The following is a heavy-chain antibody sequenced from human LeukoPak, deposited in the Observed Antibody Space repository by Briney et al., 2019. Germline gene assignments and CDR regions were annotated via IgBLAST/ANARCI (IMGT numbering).Heavy chain of an antibody. CDR3: ARTHPKYIPLYYFDY. Sequence: PSETLSLTCAVYGGSFSGYYWSWIRQPPGKGLEWIGEINHSGSTNYNPSLKSRVTISVDMSKNQFSLKLSSVTAADTAVYYCARTHPKYIPLYYFDYWGQGTLVTVSS. J-gene: IGHJ4*02. V-gene: IGHV4-34*01. D-gene: IGHD2-2*02. CDR1: GGSFSGYY. CDR2: INHSGST.